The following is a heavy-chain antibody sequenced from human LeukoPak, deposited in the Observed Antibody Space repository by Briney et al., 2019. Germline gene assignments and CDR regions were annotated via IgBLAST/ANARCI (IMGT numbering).Heavy chain of an antibody. D-gene: IGHD2-21*02. CDR3: ARDVAVTAQSSGAEYFQH. CDR2: INPSGGST. V-gene: IGHV1-46*01. J-gene: IGHJ1*01. Sequence: ASVKVSCKASGYTFTSYYMHWVRQAPGQGLEWMGIINPSGGSTSYAQKFQGRVTMTRDTSTSTVYMELSSLRSEDTAVYYCARDVAVTAQSSGAEYFQHWGQGTLVTVSS. CDR1: GYTFTSYY.